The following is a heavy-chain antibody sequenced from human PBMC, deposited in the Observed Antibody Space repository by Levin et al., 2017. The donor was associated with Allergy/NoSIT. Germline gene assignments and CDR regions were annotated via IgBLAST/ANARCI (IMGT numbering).Heavy chain of an antibody. CDR3: ARNYYDFWSGYRTWYYFDY. CDR2: IIPIFGTA. V-gene: IGHV1-69*06. J-gene: IGHJ4*02. Sequence: GASVKVSCKASGGTFSSYAISWVRQAPGQGLEWMGGIIPIFGTANYAQKFQGRVTITADKSTSTAYMELSSLRSEDTAVYYCARNYYDFWSGYRTWYYFDYWGQGTLVTVSS. CDR1: GGTFSSYA. D-gene: IGHD3-3*01.